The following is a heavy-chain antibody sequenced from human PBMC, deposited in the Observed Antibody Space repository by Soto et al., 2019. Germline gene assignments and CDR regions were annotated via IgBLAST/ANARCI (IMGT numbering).Heavy chain of an antibody. CDR3: AHRFYGPFDL. CDR1: GFSLSTSGVG. D-gene: IGHD4-17*01. Sequence: QITLKESGPTLVKPTQTLTLTCTFSGFSLSTSGVGVGWIRQPPGKALEWLALIYWDDDKRYSPFLKSRLTITKDTSKNQVVLTMINMDPVDTATYYCAHRFYGPFDLWGRGTLVTVSS. CDR2: IYWDDDK. V-gene: IGHV2-5*02. J-gene: IGHJ2*01.